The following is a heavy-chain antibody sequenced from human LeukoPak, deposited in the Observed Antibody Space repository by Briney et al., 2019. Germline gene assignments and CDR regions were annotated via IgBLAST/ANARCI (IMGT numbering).Heavy chain of an antibody. Sequence: GSLRLSCAVSGFTFGSYNMNWVRQAPGKGLEWVSFISDSSSYIYHADSVKGRFTISRDNAKNSVYLQMNSLRAEDTATYYCTKGENGMDVWGQGTTVTVSS. CDR1: GFTFGSYN. CDR3: TKGENGMDV. CDR2: ISDSSSYI. D-gene: IGHD1-26*01. J-gene: IGHJ6*02. V-gene: IGHV3-21*05.